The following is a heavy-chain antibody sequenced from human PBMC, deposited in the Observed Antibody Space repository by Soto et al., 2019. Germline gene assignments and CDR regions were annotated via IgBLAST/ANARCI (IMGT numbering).Heavy chain of an antibody. CDR3: ARTVKDFDY. Sequence: DLVESGGDLVQPGGSLRLSCAASGFTFGSYEMNWIRQAPGKGLEWISFINTRGTTTYYADSVKGRFTISRDNAKNSLFLQMNSLRAEDTAVYYCARTVKDFDYWGQGTLVTVSS. CDR1: GFTFGSYE. CDR2: INTRGTTT. J-gene: IGHJ4*02. D-gene: IGHD4-4*01. V-gene: IGHV3-48*03.